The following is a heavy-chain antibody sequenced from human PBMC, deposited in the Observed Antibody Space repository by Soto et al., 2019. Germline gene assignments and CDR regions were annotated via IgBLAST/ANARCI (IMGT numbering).Heavy chain of an antibody. CDR1: GFSFSWYW. J-gene: IGHJ4*02. V-gene: IGHV3-7*01. CDR3: ARADRAGSTDY. Sequence: PGGSLRLSCAASGFSFSWYWMSWVRQAPGKGLEWVANINGDGREEYYVNSVEGRFTISRDNAKNSLYLQMSSLRADDTAVYYCARADRAGSTDYWGQGSLVTVSS. D-gene: IGHD1-7*01. CDR2: INGDGREE.